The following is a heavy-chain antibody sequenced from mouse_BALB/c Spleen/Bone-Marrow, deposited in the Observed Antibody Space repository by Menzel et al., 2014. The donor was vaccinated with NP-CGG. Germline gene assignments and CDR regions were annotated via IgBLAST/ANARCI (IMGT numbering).Heavy chain of an antibody. CDR2: IYPGSGNT. V-gene: IGHV1-77*01. Sequence: QVQLQQSGAELARPGASVKLSCKASGYTFTDYYINWVKPRTGQGLEWIGEIYPGSGNTYYNEKFKGKATLTADKSSSTAYMQLSSLTSEDSAVYFCARSRGYAWFAYWGQGTLVTVSA. CDR3: ARSRGYAWFAY. D-gene: IGHD2-2*01. J-gene: IGHJ3*01. CDR1: GYTFTDYY.